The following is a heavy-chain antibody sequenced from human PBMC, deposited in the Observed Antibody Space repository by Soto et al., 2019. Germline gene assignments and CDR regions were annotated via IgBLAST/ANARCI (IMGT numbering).Heavy chain of an antibody. V-gene: IGHV4-31*03. CDR1: GGSISSGCYY. CDR2: IYYSGST. Sequence: TCTVSGGSISSGCYYWSWIRQHPGKGLEWIGYIYYSGSTYYNPSLKSRVTISVDTSKNQFSLKLNSVTAADTAVYYCARSSTSANYFDYWGQGTLVTVSS. J-gene: IGHJ4*02. D-gene: IGHD2-2*01. CDR3: ARSSTSANYFDY.